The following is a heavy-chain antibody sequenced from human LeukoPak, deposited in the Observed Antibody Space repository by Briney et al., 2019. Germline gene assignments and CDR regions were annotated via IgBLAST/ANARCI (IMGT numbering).Heavy chain of an antibody. J-gene: IGHJ6*03. CDR3: ARDRGIVGTTGYYYMDV. D-gene: IGHD1-26*01. CDR2: IYHSGST. V-gene: IGHV4-30-2*01. Sequence: PSETLSLTCTVSGGSISSGGYYWSWIRQPPGKGLEWIGYIYHSGSTYYNPSLKSRVTISVDRSKNQFSLKLSSVTAADTAVYYCARDRGIVGTTGYYYMDVWGKGTTVTVSS. CDR1: GGSISSGGYY.